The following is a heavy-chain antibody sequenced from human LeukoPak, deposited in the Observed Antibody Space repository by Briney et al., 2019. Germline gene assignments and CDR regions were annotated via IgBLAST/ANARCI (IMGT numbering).Heavy chain of an antibody. D-gene: IGHD6-13*01. Sequence: AGVSLRLSCAASGFTFSSYSMNWVRQAPGKGLEWVASISSSSSSIYYADSVKGRFTISRDNAKNSLYLQMNSLRAEDTAVYYCARVTGLQLVQGLDYWGQGTLVTVSS. J-gene: IGHJ4*02. V-gene: IGHV3-21*01. CDR2: ISSSSSSI. CDR1: GFTFSSYS. CDR3: ARVTGLQLVQGLDY.